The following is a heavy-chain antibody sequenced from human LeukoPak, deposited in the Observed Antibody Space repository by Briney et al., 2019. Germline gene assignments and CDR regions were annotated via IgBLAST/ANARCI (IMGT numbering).Heavy chain of an antibody. J-gene: IGHJ5*02. V-gene: IGHV1-46*01. D-gene: IGHD3-16*02. CDR1: GYTFTSYY. Sequence: ASVKVSCKASGYTFTSYYMHWVRQAPGQGLEWMGIINPSGGSTSYAQKFQGRVTMTRDMSTSTVYMELSRLRSDDTAVYYCAREGLRLGELSPWGQGTLVTVSS. CDR2: INPSGGST. CDR3: AREGLRLGELSP.